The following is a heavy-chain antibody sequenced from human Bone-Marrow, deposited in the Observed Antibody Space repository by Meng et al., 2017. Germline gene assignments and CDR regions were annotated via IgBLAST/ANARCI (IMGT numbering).Heavy chain of an antibody. J-gene: IGHJ4*02. CDR2: INHSGST. D-gene: IGHD2-2*01. CDR1: GGSSSGYY. Sequence: QVQLQESGPGLVKPSETLSLTCAVYGGSSSGYYWSWIRQPPGKGLEWIGEINHSGSTNYNPSLKSRVTMSVDTSKNQFSLKLSSVTAADTAVYYCARDCSSSSCSLDYWGQGTLVTVSS. CDR3: ARDCSSSSCSLDY. V-gene: IGHV4-34*10.